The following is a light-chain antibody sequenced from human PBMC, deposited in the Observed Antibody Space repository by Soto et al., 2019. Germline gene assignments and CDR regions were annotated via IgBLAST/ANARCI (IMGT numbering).Light chain of an antibody. Sequence: QSALTQPASVSGSPGQSITISCTGTSSDVGASNFVSWYQQHPGKAPKLMIYDLSNRPSGDSDRFSGSKSGNTASLTISGLQAEDEAIYFCSSYSGTSTLVVFGGGTKLTVL. CDR2: DLS. J-gene: IGLJ2*01. V-gene: IGLV2-14*03. CDR3: SSYSGTSTLVV. CDR1: SSDVGASNF.